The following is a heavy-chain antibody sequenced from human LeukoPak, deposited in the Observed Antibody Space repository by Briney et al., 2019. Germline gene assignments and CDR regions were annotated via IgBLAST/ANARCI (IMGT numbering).Heavy chain of an antibody. Sequence: GGSLRLSCAASGFTFSGYAMHWVRQAPGKGLEWVAVISYDGSNKYYADSVKGRFTISRDNSKNTLYLQMNSLRAEDTAVYYCARDSRATLVITIGGMDVWGQGTTVTVSS. CDR1: GFTFSGYA. J-gene: IGHJ6*02. CDR3: ARDSRATLVITIGGMDV. D-gene: IGHD3-10*01. CDR2: ISYDGSNK. V-gene: IGHV3-30-3*01.